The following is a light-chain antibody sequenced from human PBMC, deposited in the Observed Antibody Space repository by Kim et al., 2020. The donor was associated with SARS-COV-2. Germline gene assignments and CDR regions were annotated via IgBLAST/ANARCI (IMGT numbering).Light chain of an antibody. CDR2: ANS. CDR3: QSFDSSLTGFWV. J-gene: IGLJ3*02. V-gene: IGLV1-40*01. CDR1: SSNIGAGYH. Sequence: QSVLTQPPSVSGAPGQRVTISCTGTSSNIGAGYHVHWYQHLPGTVPKLLIYANSNRPSGVPDRFSGFKSGTSASLAITGLQAEDGADYYCQSFDSSLTGFWVFGGGTQLTVL.